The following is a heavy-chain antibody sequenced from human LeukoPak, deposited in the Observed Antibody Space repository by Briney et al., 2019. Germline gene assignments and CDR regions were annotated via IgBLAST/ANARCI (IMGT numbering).Heavy chain of an antibody. Sequence: PGRSLRLSCAASGFTFSSYAMHWVRQAPGKGLEWVAVISYDGSNKYYADSVKGRFTISRDNSKNTLYLQMNSLRAEDTAVYYCARDRPSSGWDSPDAFDIWGQGTMVTVSS. CDR2: ISYDGSNK. J-gene: IGHJ3*02. CDR3: ARDRPSSGWDSPDAFDI. CDR1: GFTFSSYA. D-gene: IGHD3-9*01. V-gene: IGHV3-30-3*01.